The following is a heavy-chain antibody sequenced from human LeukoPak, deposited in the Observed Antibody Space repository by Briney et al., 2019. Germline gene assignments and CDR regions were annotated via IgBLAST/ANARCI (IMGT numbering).Heavy chain of an antibody. CDR1: GFTFSNYA. CDR2: ISGRGDDT. D-gene: IGHD6-6*01. J-gene: IGHJ6*02. Sequence: GSLRLSCAASGFTFSNYALAWVRQAPGKGLEWVSSISGRGDDTHYGDSVKGRFTISRDNSKNTLFLQMNSLRAEDTAVYYCAKDLASQLGRGFYYYYGMDVWGQGTTVTVSS. V-gene: IGHV3-23*01. CDR3: AKDLASQLGRGFYYYYGMDV.